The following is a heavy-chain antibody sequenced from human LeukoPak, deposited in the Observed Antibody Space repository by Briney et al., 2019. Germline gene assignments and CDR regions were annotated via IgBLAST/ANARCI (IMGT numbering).Heavy chain of an antibody. CDR3: ARLAEMATITAFFDY. V-gene: IGHV5-51*01. J-gene: IGHJ4*02. CDR2: IYPGDSDT. Sequence: GESLKISCKGSGYIFTSYWIGWVRQMPGKGLEWMGIIYPGDSDTRYSPSFQGQVTISADKSISTAYLQWSSLKASDTAMYYCARLAEMATITAFFDYWGQGTLVTVSS. CDR1: GYIFTSYW. D-gene: IGHD5-24*01.